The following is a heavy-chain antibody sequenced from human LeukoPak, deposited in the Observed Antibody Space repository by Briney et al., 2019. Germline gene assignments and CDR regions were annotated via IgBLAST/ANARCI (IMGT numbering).Heavy chain of an antibody. V-gene: IGHV3-48*03. Sequence: GGSLRLSCTASGFTFSSYEMNWVRQAPGKGLEWVSYISSSGSTIYYADSVKGRFTISRDNAKNSLYLQMDSLRAEDTAVYYCAELGITMIGGVWGKGTTVTISS. J-gene: IGHJ6*04. CDR1: GFTFSSYE. CDR3: AELGITMIGGV. D-gene: IGHD3-10*02. CDR2: ISSSGSTI.